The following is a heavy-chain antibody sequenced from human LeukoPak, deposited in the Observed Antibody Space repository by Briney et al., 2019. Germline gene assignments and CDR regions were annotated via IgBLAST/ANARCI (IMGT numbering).Heavy chain of an antibody. Sequence: GGSLRLSCAASGFSFSSYWVTWVRQAPGKGLEWVANIKQDGSEKYYVDSVKGRFTISRDNAKNSLFLQMNSLRAEDTAVYYCARDVGDYGDYEGVGYWGQGTLVTVSS. CDR3: ARDVGDYGDYEGVGY. J-gene: IGHJ4*02. D-gene: IGHD4-17*01. CDR2: IKQDGSEK. V-gene: IGHV3-7*01. CDR1: GFSFSSYW.